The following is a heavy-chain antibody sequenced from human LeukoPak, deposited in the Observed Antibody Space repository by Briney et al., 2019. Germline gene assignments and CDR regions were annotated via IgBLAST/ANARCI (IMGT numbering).Heavy chain of an antibody. CDR3: ARDKIVGTFDY. V-gene: IGHV3-48*04. Sequence: GGSLRLSCAASGFTFSSYSMNWVRQAPGKGLEWVSYISSSSSTIYYADSVKGRFTISRDNAKNSLYLQMNSLRAEDTAAYYCARDKIVGTFDYWGQGTLVTVSS. CDR1: GFTFSSYS. D-gene: IGHD1-26*01. J-gene: IGHJ4*02. CDR2: ISSSSSTI.